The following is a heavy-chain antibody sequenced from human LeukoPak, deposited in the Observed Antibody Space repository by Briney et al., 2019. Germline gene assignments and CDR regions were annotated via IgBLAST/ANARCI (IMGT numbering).Heavy chain of an antibody. V-gene: IGHV3-23*01. CDR3: VKDSRITTIVVVVADAFDI. CDR2: VSGSGGIT. CDR1: GFTFSSYA. Sequence: GGSLRLSCAASGFTFSSYAMSWVRQAPGKGLEWVSAVSGSGGITYYADSVKGRFTISRDNSKNTLYLQMNSLRAEDTAVYYCVKDSRITTIVVVVADAFDIWGQGTMVTVSS. D-gene: IGHD3-22*01. J-gene: IGHJ3*02.